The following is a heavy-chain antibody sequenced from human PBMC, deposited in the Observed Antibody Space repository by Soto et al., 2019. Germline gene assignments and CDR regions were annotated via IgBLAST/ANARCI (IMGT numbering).Heavy chain of an antibody. V-gene: IGHV4-30-4*01. CDR2: IYYSGST. CDR1: CGSISSGDYY. Sequence: SETLSLTCTVSCGSISSGDYYWSWIRQPPGKGLEWIGYIYYSGSTYYNPSLKSRVTISVDTSKNQFSLKLSSVTAADTAVYYCARDFLEWSRDYGMDVWGQGTTVTVSS. D-gene: IGHD3-3*01. J-gene: IGHJ6*02. CDR3: ARDFLEWSRDYGMDV.